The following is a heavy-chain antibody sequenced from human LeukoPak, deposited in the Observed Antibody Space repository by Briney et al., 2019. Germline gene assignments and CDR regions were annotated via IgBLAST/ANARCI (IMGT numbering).Heavy chain of an antibody. V-gene: IGHV1-46*01. D-gene: IGHD3-9*01. CDR1: GYRFTSYY. CDR3: ASDILTGDDALDF. Sequence: ASVKVSCKASGYRFTSYYMHWVRQAPGQGLEWMGIINPRGGSTTYLQKFQGRVIMTRDTSTRTVYMELSSLRSDDTAMYYCASDILTGDDALDFWGQGTMVTVSS. CDR2: INPRGGST. J-gene: IGHJ3*01.